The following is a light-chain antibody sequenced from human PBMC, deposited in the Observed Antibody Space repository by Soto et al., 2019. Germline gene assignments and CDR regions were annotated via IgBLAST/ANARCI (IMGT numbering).Light chain of an antibody. V-gene: IGKV3-15*01. Sequence: EIVMTQSPATLSVSVGERATLSCRASHSVSSKLAWYQQKPGQAPRLLIYGASTRATDIPARFSGSGSGTEFTLTISSLQSEDFAVYYCQQYGSSLFTFGPGTKVDIK. CDR3: QQYGSSLFT. CDR1: HSVSSK. CDR2: GAS. J-gene: IGKJ3*01.